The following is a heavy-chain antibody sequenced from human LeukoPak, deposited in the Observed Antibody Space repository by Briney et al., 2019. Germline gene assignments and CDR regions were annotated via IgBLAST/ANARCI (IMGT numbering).Heavy chain of an antibody. CDR1: GFIFDDYG. V-gene: IGHV3-20*04. CDR2: INWNGAST. D-gene: IGHD3-22*01. J-gene: IGHJ4*02. Sequence: GGSLRLSCAASGFIFDDYGMAWVRQAPGKGLEWVSGINWNGASTGYADSVKGRFTISRDNAKNSLYLQMNSLRAEDTALYYCARSLTMIVVVITPPDYWGQGNLVAVSS. CDR3: ARSLTMIVVVITPPDY.